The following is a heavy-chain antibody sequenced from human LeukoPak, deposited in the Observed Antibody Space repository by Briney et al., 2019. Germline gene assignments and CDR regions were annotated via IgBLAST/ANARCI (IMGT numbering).Heavy chain of an antibody. Sequence: PGGSLRLSCAASGFTVSSNYMSWVRQAPGKGLEWVSVIYSGGSTYYADSVKGRFTISRDNSKNTLYLQMNSLRAEDTAVYHCARDHYDFWSGYSGVNWFDPWGQGTLVTVSS. V-gene: IGHV3-66*02. D-gene: IGHD3-3*01. CDR3: ARDHYDFWSGYSGVNWFDP. CDR1: GFTVSSNY. CDR2: IYSGGST. J-gene: IGHJ5*02.